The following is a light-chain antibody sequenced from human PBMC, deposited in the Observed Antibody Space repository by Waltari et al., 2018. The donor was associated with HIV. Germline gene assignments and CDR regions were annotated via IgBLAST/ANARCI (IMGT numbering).Light chain of an antibody. V-gene: IGLV1-44*01. CDR1: SSYIGSNS. J-gene: IGLJ2*01. CDR2: SNN. Sequence: QSVLPQPPPASGTPGPRGAISCSGSSSYIGSNSVPWYQQVSGAAPKLIINSNNQRPSGVPGRFSGSKSGTAGSLAISALQSEDEADYYCAAWDDNRNTVVFGGGTKLTVL. CDR3: AAWDDNRNTVV.